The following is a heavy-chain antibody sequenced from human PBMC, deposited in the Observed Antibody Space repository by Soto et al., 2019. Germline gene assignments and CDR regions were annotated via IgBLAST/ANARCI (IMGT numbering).Heavy chain of an antibody. J-gene: IGHJ5*02. CDR1: GGSFSGYY. D-gene: IGHD3-22*01. CDR3: ARDSSGYKNWFDP. Sequence: PSETLSLTCAVYGGSFSGYYWSWIRQPPGKGLEWIGEINPSGSTNYNPSLKSRVTISVDTSKNQFSLKLSSVTAADTAVYYCARDSSGYKNWFDPWGQGTLVTVSS. CDR2: INPSGST. V-gene: IGHV4-34*01.